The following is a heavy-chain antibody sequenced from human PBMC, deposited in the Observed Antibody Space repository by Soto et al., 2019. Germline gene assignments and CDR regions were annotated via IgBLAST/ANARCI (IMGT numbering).Heavy chain of an antibody. CDR1: GFTFSSYA. J-gene: IGHJ4*02. D-gene: IGHD3-16*01. V-gene: IGHV3-30-3*01. CDR3: ATPVWG. Sequence: QVQLVESGGGVVQPGRSLRLSCAASGFTFSSYAMHWVRQAPGKGLEWVAVISYDGSNKYYADSVKGRFTISRDNSKNTLYLQMNSLRAEDTAVYYWATPVWGWGQGTLVTVSS. CDR2: ISYDGSNK.